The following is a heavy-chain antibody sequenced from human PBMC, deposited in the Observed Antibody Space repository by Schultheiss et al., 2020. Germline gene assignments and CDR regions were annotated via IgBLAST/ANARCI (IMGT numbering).Heavy chain of an antibody. CDR2: IYTSGST. CDR1: GGSISSGSYY. D-gene: IGHD3-22*01. CDR3: ARKDYYDSSGYYYDWFDP. V-gene: IGHV4-61*02. Sequence: SETLSLTCTVSGGSISSGSYYWSWIRQPAGKGLEWIGRIYTSGSTNYNPSLKSRVTISVDKSKNQFSLKLSSVTAADTAVYYCARKDYYDSSGYYYDWFDPWGQGTLVTVSS. J-gene: IGHJ5*02.